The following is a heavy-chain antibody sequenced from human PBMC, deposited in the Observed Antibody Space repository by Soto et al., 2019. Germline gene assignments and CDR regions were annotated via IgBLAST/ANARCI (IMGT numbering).Heavy chain of an antibody. J-gene: IGHJ2*01. CDR2: IDHSSSSV. CDR1: GFRFSSYS. Sequence: EVQLVESGGGLVQPGGSLRLSCAASGFRFSSYSMNWVRQAPGKGPEWVSYIDHSSSSVRYVDSVEGRFTISRDNAKDSLSLQMTSLRGEDTAMSDCAVGIAVARGYLALWGRGTLVTVSS. D-gene: IGHD6-19*01. V-gene: IGHV3-48*04. CDR3: AVGIAVARGYLAL.